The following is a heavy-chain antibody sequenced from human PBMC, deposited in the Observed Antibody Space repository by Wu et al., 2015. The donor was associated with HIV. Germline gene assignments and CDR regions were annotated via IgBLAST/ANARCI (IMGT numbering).Heavy chain of an antibody. CDR1: RENYPSRKLS. CDR3: ATKFRDVWSIGLPH. Sequence: QVQLVQSGAELKKPGAVSERVVPAKVSRENYPSRKLSIHWVRQAPGKGLEWMGGFDPEDGKTIYAQRFQRRVTMTEDTSTDTAYMRLTSLTSDDTAIYFCATKFRDVWSIGLPHWGQGTLV. J-gene: IGHJ1*01. CDR2: FDPEDGKT. V-gene: IGHV1-24*01. D-gene: IGHD1-26*01.